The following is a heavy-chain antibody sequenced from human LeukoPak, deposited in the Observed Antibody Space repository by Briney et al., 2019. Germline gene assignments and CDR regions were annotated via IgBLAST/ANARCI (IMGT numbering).Heavy chain of an antibody. CDR2: ISSGSRYI. V-gene: IGHV3-21*01. Sequence: PGGSLRLSCAASGFTFSAYSMNWVRQAPGKGLEWVSSISSGSRYIYYADSVKGRFTISRDNAKDSLYLQMNSLRAEDTAVYYCAKEAWLDNWGQGTLVTVSS. CDR3: AKEAWLDN. CDR1: GFTFSAYS. J-gene: IGHJ5*02.